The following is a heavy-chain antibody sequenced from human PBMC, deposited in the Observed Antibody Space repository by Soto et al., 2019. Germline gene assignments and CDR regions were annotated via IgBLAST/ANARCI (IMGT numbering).Heavy chain of an antibody. J-gene: IGHJ6*02. D-gene: IGHD2-2*01. V-gene: IGHV3-15*01. Sequence: GGSLRLSCAASGFSFRNAWMSWVRKAPGKGLEWVGHIKSQGDGGTRDYAAPVKGRFTISRDDSKNTLFLQMNSLKNEDTAVYFCTTDLQAYCDGTTCYAGSYYYDDMDVWGQGTTVTVSS. CDR3: TTDLQAYCDGTTCYAGSYYYDDMDV. CDR1: GFSFRNAW. CDR2: IKSQGDGGTR.